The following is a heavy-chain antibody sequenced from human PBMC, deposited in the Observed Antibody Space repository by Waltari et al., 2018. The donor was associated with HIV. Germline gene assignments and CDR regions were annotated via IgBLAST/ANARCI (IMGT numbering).Heavy chain of an antibody. Sequence: QVHLVESGGAVVQPGGSLRLSCAASGFRFSHYSMHWVRQAPGKGPQWLAIIRDDIRTTHYADSVKGRFTSFRDNAKDTLYLQMNNLRVEDTALYYCVKDNEVLNALGQGTTVIVSS. CDR3: VKDNEVLNA. CDR1: GFRFSHYS. CDR2: IRDDIRTT. V-gene: IGHV3-30*02. J-gene: IGHJ6*02.